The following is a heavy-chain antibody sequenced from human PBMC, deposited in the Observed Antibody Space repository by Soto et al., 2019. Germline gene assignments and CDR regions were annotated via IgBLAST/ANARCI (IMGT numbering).Heavy chain of an antibody. CDR1: GGSFSGYY. V-gene: IGHV4-34*01. CDR2: INHSGST. Sequence: QVQLQQWGAGLLKPSETLSLTCAVYGGSFSGYYWTWIRQSPGTGLEWIGEINHSGSTNYNPSLKSQVTISVDTSKNQFSLKLTSVTAADTAVYYCARDKITGLLDYWGQGTLVTVSS. CDR3: ARDKITGLLDY. J-gene: IGHJ4*02. D-gene: IGHD2-8*02.